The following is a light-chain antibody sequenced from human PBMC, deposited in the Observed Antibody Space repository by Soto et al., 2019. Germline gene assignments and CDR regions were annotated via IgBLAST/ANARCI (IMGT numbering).Light chain of an antibody. CDR2: EVN. Sequence: QSALTQPPSASGSPGQSVAISCTGTSSDVGGYNYVSWYQQHPGKAPKLMIYEVNKRPSGVPDRFSGSKSGNTASLTVSGLQAEDEDDYYCSSYAGSSNLFGTGTKLTVL. CDR1: SSDVGGYNY. CDR3: SSYAGSSNL. J-gene: IGLJ1*01. V-gene: IGLV2-8*01.